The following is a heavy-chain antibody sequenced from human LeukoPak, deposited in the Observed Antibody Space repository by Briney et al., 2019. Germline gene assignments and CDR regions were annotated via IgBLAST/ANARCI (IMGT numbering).Heavy chain of an antibody. D-gene: IGHD2-15*01. Sequence: PGGSLRLSCAASGFTFSSYWMSWVRQAPGKGLEWVANIKQDGSEKYYVDSVKGRFTISRDNAKNSLYLQMNSLRAEDTAVYYCARDGGYCSGGSCFQHWGQGTLVTVSS. CDR2: IKQDGSEK. V-gene: IGHV3-7*05. J-gene: IGHJ1*01. CDR3: ARDGGYCSGGSCFQH. CDR1: GFTFSSYW.